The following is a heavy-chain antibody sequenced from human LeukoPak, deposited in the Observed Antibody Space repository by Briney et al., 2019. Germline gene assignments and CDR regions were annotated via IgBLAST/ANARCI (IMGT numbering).Heavy chain of an antibody. V-gene: IGHV3-15*01. Sequence: PGGSLRLSCAASGFTFSNAWMSWVRQAPGKGLEWVGRIKRKGDDGTADYAAPVKGRFTISRDDSKSTVSLQMTSLKTEDTAVYYCATDLLDSWGRGTLVIVSA. CDR1: GFTFSNAW. J-gene: IGHJ5*01. CDR2: IKRKGDDGTA. CDR3: ATDLLDS.